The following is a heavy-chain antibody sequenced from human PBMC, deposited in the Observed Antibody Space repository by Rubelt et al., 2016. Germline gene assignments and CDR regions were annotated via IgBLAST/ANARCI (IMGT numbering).Heavy chain of an antibody. J-gene: IGHJ4*02. D-gene: IGHD2-21*02. CDR3: ARPGGGPYCGGDCYSYYFDY. CDR2: ISYDGSNK. V-gene: IGHV3-33*05. Sequence: WVAVISYDGSNKYYADSVKGRFTISRDNSKNTLYLQMNSLRAEDTAVYYCARPGGGPYCGGDCYSYYFDYWGQGTLVTVSS.